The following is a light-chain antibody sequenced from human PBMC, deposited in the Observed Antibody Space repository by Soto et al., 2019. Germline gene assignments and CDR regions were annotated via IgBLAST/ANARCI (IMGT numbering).Light chain of an antibody. CDR2: ATS. CDR1: QIGSGNY. J-gene: IGKJ1*01. CDR3: QHCGYPQWT. V-gene: IGKV3-20*01. Sequence: ELVLTQSPGTLSLSPGDSAALSCKASQIGSGNYLSWYQQKSGQAPRLLIYATSTRAPGIPDRFSGSGSATDCSLIISRLEPEDSAVYYCQHCGYPQWTFGRGPKVDI.